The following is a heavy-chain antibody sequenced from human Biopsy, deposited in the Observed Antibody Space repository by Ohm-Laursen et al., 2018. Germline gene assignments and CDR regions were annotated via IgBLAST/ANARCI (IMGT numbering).Heavy chain of an antibody. J-gene: IGHJ6*02. CDR2: ISYDQITK. CDR3: AKDLSVYYYYGIDV. Sequence: RLSCAAPGFTFRTYGMHWVRLAPGKGLEWVAVISYDQITKHYADSVRGRFTISRDNSKNTLYLQVNSLRAEDTAVYYCAKDLSVYYYYGIDVWGQGTTVTVSS. CDR1: GFTFRTYG. D-gene: IGHD5/OR15-5a*01. V-gene: IGHV3-30*18.